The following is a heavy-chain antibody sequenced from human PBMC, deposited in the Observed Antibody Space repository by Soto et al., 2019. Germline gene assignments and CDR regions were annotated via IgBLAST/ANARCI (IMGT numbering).Heavy chain of an antibody. V-gene: IGHV3-48*02. CDR2: ISSSSSTI. D-gene: IGHD3-3*01. Sequence: GGSLRLSCAASGFTFSDYSMTWVRQAPGKGLEWVSYISSSSSTIYYADSVKGRFTISRDNAKNSLYLQMNSPRDEDTAVYYCARESRFLEWLSLNWFDPWGQGTLVTVSS. CDR1: GFTFSDYS. CDR3: ARESRFLEWLSLNWFDP. J-gene: IGHJ5*02.